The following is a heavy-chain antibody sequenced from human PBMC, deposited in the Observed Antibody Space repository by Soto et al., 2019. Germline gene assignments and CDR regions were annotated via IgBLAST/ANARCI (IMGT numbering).Heavy chain of an antibody. CDR3: ARGPTDYHDNSGNYFFDY. CDR1: GYTFITYG. Sequence: QVQLVQSGPEVKKPGASVKVSCKASGYTFITYGISRVRQAPGQGLDWMGWISTYNGNTKYAQRLQGRVTMTTDKTTNTAYMELWSLRSDDTAVYYCARGPTDYHDNSGNYFFDYGGQGTLVTVSS. J-gene: IGHJ4*02. V-gene: IGHV1-18*01. D-gene: IGHD3-22*01. CDR2: ISTYNGNT.